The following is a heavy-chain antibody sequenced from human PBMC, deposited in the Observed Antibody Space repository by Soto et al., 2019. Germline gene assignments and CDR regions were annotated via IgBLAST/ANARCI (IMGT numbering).Heavy chain of an antibody. V-gene: IGHV3-33*01. CDR2: IWYDGSNK. J-gene: IGHJ5*02. CDR1: GFTFSSYG. D-gene: IGHD2-2*01. CDR3: ARAAGYCSSTSCRRDNWFDP. Sequence: GGSLRLSCAASGFTFSSYGMHWVRQAPGKGLEWVAVIWYDGSNKYYADSVKGRFTISGDNSKNTLYLQMNSLRAEDTAVYYCARAAGYCSSTSCRRDNWFDPWGQGTLVTVSS.